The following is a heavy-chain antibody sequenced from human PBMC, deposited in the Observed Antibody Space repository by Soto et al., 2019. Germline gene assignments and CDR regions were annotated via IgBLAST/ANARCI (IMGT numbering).Heavy chain of an antibody. CDR3: TRGPRRISPGTGAY. J-gene: IGHJ4*02. V-gene: IGHV3-74*01. D-gene: IGHD6-13*01. CDR2: IYNDGADS. Sequence: PGGSLRLSCAASGFIFKLYWIHCVRLSQGNGLAWTSRIYNDGADSDYADSVRGRFTISSDNGNDTLYLQMNKLRAEASAPYYLTRGPRRISPGTGAYWGRRTKVAASS. CDR1: GFIFKLYW.